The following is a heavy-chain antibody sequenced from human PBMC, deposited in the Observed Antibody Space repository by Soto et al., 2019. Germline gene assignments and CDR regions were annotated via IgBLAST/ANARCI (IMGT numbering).Heavy chain of an antibody. CDR2: IIPLFGTA. CDR1: GGTFSTYA. J-gene: IGHJ4*02. Sequence: QVQLEQSGGEVKQPGSSVRVSCKTSGGTFSTYAINWVRQAPGQGLEWMGAIIPLFGTADYSQKFQGRVTITADESTSTAYMELSSLRFADTAVYFCARPKGTYSSGYYYFDFWGQGTLVNVSS. CDR3: ARPKGTYSSGYYYFDF. V-gene: IGHV1-69*01. D-gene: IGHD6-19*01.